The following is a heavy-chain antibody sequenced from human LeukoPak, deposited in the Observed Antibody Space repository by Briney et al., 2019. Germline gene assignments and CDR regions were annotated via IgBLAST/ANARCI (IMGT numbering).Heavy chain of an antibody. CDR1: GYTFTGYY. Sequence: GASVKVSCKASGYTFTGYYMHWVRQAPGQGLEWMGWINPNSGGTNYAQKFQGRVTMTRDTSISTAYMELSRLRSDDTAVYYCARLSSSIAARPRRYYFDYWGQGTLVTVSS. V-gene: IGHV1-2*02. J-gene: IGHJ4*02. D-gene: IGHD6-6*01. CDR2: INPNSGGT. CDR3: ARLSSSIAARPRRYYFDY.